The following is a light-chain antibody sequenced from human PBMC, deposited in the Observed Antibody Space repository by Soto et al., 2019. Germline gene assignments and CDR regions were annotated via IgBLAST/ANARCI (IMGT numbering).Light chain of an antibody. CDR1: SSDVGGYDY. CDR3: SSYTTGSARV. CDR2: EVS. J-gene: IGLJ3*02. V-gene: IGLV2-14*03. Sequence: QSALTQPASVSGSPGQSITISCTGTSSDVGGYDYVSWYQQPPGKAPKLMIYEVSNRPSGVSNRFSGSKSGNTASLTISGLQAEDEADYYCSSYTTGSARVFGGGTKLTVL.